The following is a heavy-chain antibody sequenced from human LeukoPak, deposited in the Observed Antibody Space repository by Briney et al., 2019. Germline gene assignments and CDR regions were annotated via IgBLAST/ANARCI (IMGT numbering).Heavy chain of an antibody. D-gene: IGHD6-13*01. V-gene: IGHV3-11*04. J-gene: IGHJ1*01. Sequence: GGSLRLSCAASGFTFSDYYMSWIRQAPGKGLEWLSYISSSGTTIYYADSVKGRFTISRDNAKNSLYLQMNSLRAEDTAVYYCAREYSSSVSDRYFQHWGQGTLVTVSS. CDR3: AREYSSSVSDRYFQH. CDR1: GFTFSDYY. CDR2: ISSSGTTI.